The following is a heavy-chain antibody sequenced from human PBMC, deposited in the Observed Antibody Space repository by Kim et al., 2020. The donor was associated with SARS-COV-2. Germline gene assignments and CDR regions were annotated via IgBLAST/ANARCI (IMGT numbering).Heavy chain of an antibody. CDR2: INSDGSST. V-gene: IGHV3-11*01. CDR3: VREPDS. J-gene: IGHJ4*02. Sequence: GGSLRLSCAASGFNFSDYDMNWIRQAPGKGLEWLAYINSDGSSTKYADSVNGRFTISRDNDRKSLSLQMNSLTPEDTAMYYCVREPDSWGQGTLVTVSS. CDR1: GFNFSDYD.